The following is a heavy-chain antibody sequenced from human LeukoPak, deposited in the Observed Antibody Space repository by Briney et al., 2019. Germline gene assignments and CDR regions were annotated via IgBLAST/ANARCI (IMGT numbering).Heavy chain of an antibody. J-gene: IGHJ6*03. CDR1: GGSISSYY. CDR3: ARGEWGVNYYYYYYMDV. D-gene: IGHD3-10*01. V-gene: IGHV4-59*01. Sequence: SETLSLTCTVSGGSISSYYWGWVRQPPGKGLEWIGFVYYTGSTNYSPSLKSRVTISVDTSKNQFSLKLSSVTAADTAVYYCARGEWGVNYYYYYYMDVWGKGTTVTVSS. CDR2: VYYTGST.